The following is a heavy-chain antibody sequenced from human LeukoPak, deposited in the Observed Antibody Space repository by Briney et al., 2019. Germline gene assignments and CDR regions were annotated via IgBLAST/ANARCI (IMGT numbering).Heavy chain of an antibody. J-gene: IGHJ4*02. CDR1: GGSMSTYDW. CDR3: ARIYLYDSSSYYFDY. Sequence: TLSLTCTVSGGSMSTYDWSWIRRPPGKALEWLALIDWDDDKYYSTSLKTRLTISKDTSKNQVVLTMTNMDPVDIATYYCARIYLYDSSSYYFDYWGQGTLVTVSS. CDR2: IDWDDDK. D-gene: IGHD3-22*01. V-gene: IGHV2-70*01.